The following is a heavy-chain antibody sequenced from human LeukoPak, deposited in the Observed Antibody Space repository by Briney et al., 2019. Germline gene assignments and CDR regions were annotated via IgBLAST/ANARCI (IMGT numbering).Heavy chain of an antibody. CDR2: VYYSGTT. J-gene: IGHJ6*02. Sequence: SETLSLTCTVSGGSLSTYYWNWIRQPPGKGLEWIGYVYYSGTTYQNPSLKSRVTMSVDTSKNQLSLKLNSVTAADTAVYYYARGTGATNLYGMDLWGQGTTVAVS. V-gene: IGHV4-59*01. CDR1: GGSLSTYY. D-gene: IGHD1-14*01. CDR3: ARGTGATNLYGMDL.